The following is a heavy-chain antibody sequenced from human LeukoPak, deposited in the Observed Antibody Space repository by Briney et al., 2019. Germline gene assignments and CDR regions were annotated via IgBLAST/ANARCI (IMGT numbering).Heavy chain of an antibody. CDR2: ISAYNGNT. J-gene: IGHJ4*02. CDR3: AREEGAYYYDSSGYYPL. V-gene: IGHV1-18*01. CDR1: GYTFTSYG. D-gene: IGHD3-22*01. Sequence: ASVKVSCKASGYTFTSYGISWVRQAPGQGLEWMGWISAYNGNTNYAQKLQGRVTMTTDTFTSTAYMELRSLRSDDTAVYYCAREEGAYYYDSSGYYPLWGQGTLVTVSS.